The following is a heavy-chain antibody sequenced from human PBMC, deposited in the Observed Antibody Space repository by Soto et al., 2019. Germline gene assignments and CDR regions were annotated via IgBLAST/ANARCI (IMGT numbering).Heavy chain of an antibody. CDR2: INPNSGGK. V-gene: IGHV1-2*02. Sequence: QVQLVQSGAEVKKPGASVKVSCKASGYTFTGYYMHWVRQAPGQGLEWMGWINPNSGGKNYEKKFQGRVTMTRDASISTAYMELSRLGSDVTAVYYCATTDTAMARYYYYYGMDVWGQGTTVTVSS. CDR3: ATTDTAMARYYYYYGMDV. J-gene: IGHJ6*02. D-gene: IGHD5-18*01. CDR1: GYTFTGYY.